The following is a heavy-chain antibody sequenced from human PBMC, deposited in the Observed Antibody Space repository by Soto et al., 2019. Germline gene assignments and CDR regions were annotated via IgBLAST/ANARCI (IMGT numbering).Heavy chain of an antibody. Sequence: GGSLRLSCVGSGFTFSSYGMHWVRQAPGKGLECVAVISDTGSSHYYAASGEGRFTISRENSKNTLSLHMDRLRVEDTAVYYCAKDRGGDCPDNSCYFGADYWGQGTPVTVSS. CDR3: AKDRGGDCPDNSCYFGADY. D-gene: IGHD2-2*01. J-gene: IGHJ4*02. CDR2: ISDTGSSH. CDR1: GFTFSSYG. V-gene: IGHV3-30*18.